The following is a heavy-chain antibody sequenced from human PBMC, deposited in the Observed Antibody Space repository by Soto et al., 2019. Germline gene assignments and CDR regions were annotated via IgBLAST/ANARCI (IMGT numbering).Heavy chain of an antibody. CDR2: ISGSGGTT. Sequence: EVQLLESGGGLVQPWGSLRLSCAASGFTFSSYAMSWVRQAPGKGLEWVSAISGSGGTTYYADSVKGRFTFSRDNSKNTLYLQMNSLRAEDTAVYYCAKTANGWFSAFDIWGQGTMVTVSS. J-gene: IGHJ3*02. CDR3: AKTANGWFSAFDI. CDR1: GFTFSSYA. D-gene: IGHD6-19*01. V-gene: IGHV3-23*01.